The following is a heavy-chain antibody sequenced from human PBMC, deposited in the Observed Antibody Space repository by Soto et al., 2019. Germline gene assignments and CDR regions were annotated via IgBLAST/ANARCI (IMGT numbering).Heavy chain of an antibody. D-gene: IGHD4-17*01. Sequence: ASVTVSCKASGYTFTNSGINSVRQAPGQGLAGMGWISTYNGNTYYAQKFKGRATLTTHTSTNTAYMELRSLNSEDTAVYYCARALAVTTSLDLWGLGTLVTVSS. CDR1: GYTFTNSG. CDR3: ARALAVTTSLDL. J-gene: IGHJ5*02. CDR2: ISTYNGNT. V-gene: IGHV1-18*04.